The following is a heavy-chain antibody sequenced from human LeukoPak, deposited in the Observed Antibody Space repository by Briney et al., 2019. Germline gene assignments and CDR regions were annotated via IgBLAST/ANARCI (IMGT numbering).Heavy chain of an antibody. CDR3: ARDAATIIFNH. D-gene: IGHD5-24*01. CDR1: GNTFTTYS. V-gene: IGHV7-4-1*02. J-gene: IGHJ4*02. CDR2: INANTGNP. Sequence: ASVKVSCKASGNTFTTYSMNWLRQAPGQELEWMGWINANTGNPTYAQGFTGRFVFSLDTSVSTAYLQISSLKAEDTAVYYCARDAATIIFNHWGQGTLVTVSS.